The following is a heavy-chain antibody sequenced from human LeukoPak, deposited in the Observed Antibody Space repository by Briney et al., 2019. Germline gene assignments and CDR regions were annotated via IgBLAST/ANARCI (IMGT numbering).Heavy chain of an antibody. J-gene: IGHJ2*01. CDR3: ARFPLVTTLHYWYFDL. Sequence: GGSLRLSCAASGFTFSSYAMSWVRQAPGKGLEWVSGISGSGGSTYYGESVKGRFTISRDNSKNTLYLQVNSLRAEDTAIYYCARFPLVTTLHYWYFDLWGRGTQVIVSS. CDR2: ISGSGGST. CDR1: GFTFSSYA. D-gene: IGHD4-17*01. V-gene: IGHV3-23*01.